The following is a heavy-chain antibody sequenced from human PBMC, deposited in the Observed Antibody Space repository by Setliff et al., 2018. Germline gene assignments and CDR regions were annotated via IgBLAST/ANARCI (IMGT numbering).Heavy chain of an antibody. V-gene: IGHV4-39*07. D-gene: IGHD3-16*01. J-gene: IGHJ4*02. Sequence: ETLSLTCTVSGASISSGTYYWAWIRQPPGKGLEGIGEINHSGSTDYNPSLKSRVTITVDTSNNPFSWKLNSVTAADTALYYCAIGGGYCDFFDCFPFDNWGQGFLVTVSS. CDR3: AIGGGYCDFFDCFPFDN. CDR2: INHSGST. CDR1: GASISSGTYY.